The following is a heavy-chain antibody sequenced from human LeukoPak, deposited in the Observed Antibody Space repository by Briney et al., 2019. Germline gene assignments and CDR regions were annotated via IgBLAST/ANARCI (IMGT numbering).Heavy chain of an antibody. V-gene: IGHV4-34*01. D-gene: IGHD3-10*01. CDR1: GGSFSGYY. Sequence: PSETLSLTCAVYGGSFSGYYWSWIRQPPGKGLEWIGEINHSGSTNYNPSLKSRVTISVDTSKNQFSLKLSSATAADTAVYYCARGRITMVRGVKSPFGMDVWGQGTMVTVSS. J-gene: IGHJ6*02. CDR2: INHSGST. CDR3: ARGRITMVRGVKSPFGMDV.